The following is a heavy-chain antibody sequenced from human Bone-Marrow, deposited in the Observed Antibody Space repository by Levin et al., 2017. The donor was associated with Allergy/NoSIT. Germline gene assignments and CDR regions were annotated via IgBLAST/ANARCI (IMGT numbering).Heavy chain of an antibody. V-gene: IGHV3-23*01. Sequence: GESLKISCAASGFTFSSYAMSWVRQAPGKGLEWVSAISGSGGSTYYADSVKGRFTISRDNSKNTLYLQMNSLRAEDTAVYYCAKPRPGAVAEYFDYWGQGTLVTVSS. CDR3: AKPRPGAVAEYFDY. J-gene: IGHJ4*02. CDR1: GFTFSSYA. D-gene: IGHD6-19*01. CDR2: ISGSGGST.